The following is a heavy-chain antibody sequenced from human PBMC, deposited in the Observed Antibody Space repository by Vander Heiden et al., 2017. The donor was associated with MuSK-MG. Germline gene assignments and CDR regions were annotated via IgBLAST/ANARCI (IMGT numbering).Heavy chain of an antibody. CDR1: GYTFTSYD. CDR3: ARAPYDFWSGYPLYYYYYMDV. J-gene: IGHJ6*03. CDR2: MNPNSGNT. Sequence: QVQLVQSGAEVKKPGASVKVSCTASGYTFTSYDINCVRQATGQGLEWMGWMNPNSGNTGYAQKFQGRVTMTRNTSISTAYMELSSLRSEDTAVYYCARAPYDFWSGYPLYYYYYMDVWGKGTTVTVSS. D-gene: IGHD3-3*01. V-gene: IGHV1-8*02.